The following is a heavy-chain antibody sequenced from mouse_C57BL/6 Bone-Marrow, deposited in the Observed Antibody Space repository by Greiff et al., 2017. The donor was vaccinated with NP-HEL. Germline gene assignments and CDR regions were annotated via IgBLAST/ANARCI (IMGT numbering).Heavy chain of an antibody. CDR2: ISPGDGDT. CDR1: GYAFSSSW. J-gene: IGHJ1*03. V-gene: IGHV1-82*01. D-gene: IGHD2-12*01. CDR3: ASPYYSSWYFDV. Sequence: VQLQQSGPELVKPGASVKISCKASGYAFSSSWMNWVKQRPGKGLEWIGRISPGDGDTNYNGTFKGKAPLPADKSSSTAYMQLSSLTSVDSAVYFCASPYYSSWYFDVWGTGTTVTVSS.